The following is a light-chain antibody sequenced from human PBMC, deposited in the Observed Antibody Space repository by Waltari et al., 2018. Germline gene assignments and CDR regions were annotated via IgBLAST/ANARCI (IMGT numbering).Light chain of an antibody. CDR1: SSNIGTNY. CDR2: RND. Sequence: QSVLTQPPSVSGTPGQRVTISCSGSSSNIGTNYVFWYQHLPGTSPKLLIYRNDLRPSGVPDRFSGSKSGSSASLAISGLRSEDEADYYCATWDDTLSGSLFGGGTKLTVL. CDR3: ATWDDTLSGSL. J-gene: IGLJ2*01. V-gene: IGLV1-47*01.